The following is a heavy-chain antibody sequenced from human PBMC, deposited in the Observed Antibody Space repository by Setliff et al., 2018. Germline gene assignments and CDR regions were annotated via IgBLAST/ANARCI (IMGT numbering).Heavy chain of an antibody. Sequence: PGESLKISCKRSGYSFTNYWIGWVRQMPGKGLEWMGITYPGDSDTRYSPSFQGQVTISVDKSITTAYLQWSSLKASDTAMYYCARLEGYRSGGSCYPGAFDIWGQGTMVTVSS. CDR3: ARLEGYRSGGSCYPGAFDI. J-gene: IGHJ3*02. D-gene: IGHD2-15*01. CDR1: GYSFTNYW. CDR2: TYPGDSDT. V-gene: IGHV5-51*01.